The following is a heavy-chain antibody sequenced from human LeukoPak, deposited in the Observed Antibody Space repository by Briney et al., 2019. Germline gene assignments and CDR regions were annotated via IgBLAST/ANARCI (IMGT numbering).Heavy chain of an antibody. CDR2: FFYSGST. V-gene: IGHV4-39*01. D-gene: IGHD6-13*01. J-gene: IGHJ4*02. Sequence: SQTLSLTCTVSGGSISSRPYCWGWIRQPPGKGLEWLGSFFYSGSTNYKPSLKSRVTISVDTSKNQFSLKLSSVTAADTAVYYCARLVVSSWYHEVLLGRDYWGQGTLVTVSS. CDR1: GGSISSRPYC. CDR3: ARLVVSSWYHEVLLGRDY.